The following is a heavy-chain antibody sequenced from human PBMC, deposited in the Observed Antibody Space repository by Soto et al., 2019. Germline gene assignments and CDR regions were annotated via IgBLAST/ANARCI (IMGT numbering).Heavy chain of an antibody. V-gene: IGHV3-72*01. CDR3: TVWGSGNDFGAA. CDR2: SKNKADSYTT. D-gene: IGHD3-10*01. Sequence: EVQLVGSGGGLVQPGGSLRLSCAASGFTFSDHYMDWVRQAPGKGLEWVGRSKNKADSYTTEYAASVKGRFTISRDXSQNSLCLQMNSLKTEDTAVYYCTVWGSGNDFGAAWGQGILVTVSS. CDR1: GFTFSDHY. J-gene: IGHJ4*02.